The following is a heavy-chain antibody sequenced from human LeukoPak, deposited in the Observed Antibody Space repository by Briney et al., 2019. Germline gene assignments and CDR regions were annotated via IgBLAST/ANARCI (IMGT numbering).Heavy chain of an antibody. Sequence: GGSLRLPCAASGFTFSSYGMHWVRQAPREGLEWVAVISYDGSNKYYADSVKGRFTISRDNSKNTLYLQMNSLRAEDTAVYYCAKGLGVGATRFRAFDIWGQGTMVTVSS. D-gene: IGHD1-26*01. CDR3: AKGLGVGATRFRAFDI. V-gene: IGHV3-30*18. J-gene: IGHJ3*02. CDR2: ISYDGSNK. CDR1: GFTFSSYG.